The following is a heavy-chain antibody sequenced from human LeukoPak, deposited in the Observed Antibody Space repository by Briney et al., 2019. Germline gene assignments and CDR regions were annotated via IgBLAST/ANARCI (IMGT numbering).Heavy chain of an antibody. CDR3: ASSDTAMVRDYYFDY. V-gene: IGHV1-69*13. CDR2: IIPIFGTA. CDR1: GGTFSSYA. Sequence: ASVKVSCKASGGTFSSYAISWVRQAPGQGLEWMGGIIPIFGTANYAQKFQGRVTITADESTGTAYMELSSLRSEDTAVYYCASSDTAMVRDYYFDYWGQGTLVTVSS. J-gene: IGHJ4*02. D-gene: IGHD5-18*01.